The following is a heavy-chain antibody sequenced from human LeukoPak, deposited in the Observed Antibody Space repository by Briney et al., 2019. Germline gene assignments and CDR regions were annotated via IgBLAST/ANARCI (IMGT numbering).Heavy chain of an antibody. D-gene: IGHD2-2*01. V-gene: IGHV1-2*02. CDR3: ARDIAVVPAAINNIELFFS. J-gene: IGHJ5*02. CDR1: GYTFTGYY. Sequence: ASVKVSCKASGYTFTGYYMHWVRQAPGQGLEWMGWINPNSGGTNYAQKFQGRVTMTRDTSISTAYMELSRLRSDDTAVYYCARDIAVVPAAINNIELFFSWGQGTLVTVSS. CDR2: INPNSGGT.